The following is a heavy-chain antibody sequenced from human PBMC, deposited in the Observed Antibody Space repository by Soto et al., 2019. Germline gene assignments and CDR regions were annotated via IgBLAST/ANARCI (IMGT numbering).Heavy chain of an antibody. Sequence: VQLVESGGGLVQPGGSLRLSCAASGFTFSSYSMNWVRQAPGKGLEWVSYISSSSSTIYYADSVKGRFTISRDNAKNSLYLQMNSLRAEDTAVYYCARDGDIVVVPAAMGGLGYFDYWGQGTLVTVSS. CDR2: ISSSSSTI. CDR1: GFTFSSYS. CDR3: ARDGDIVVVPAAMGGLGYFDY. V-gene: IGHV3-48*01. D-gene: IGHD2-2*01. J-gene: IGHJ4*02.